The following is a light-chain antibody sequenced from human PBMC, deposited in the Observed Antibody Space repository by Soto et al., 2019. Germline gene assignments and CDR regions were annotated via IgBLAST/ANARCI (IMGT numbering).Light chain of an antibody. CDR2: KVS. V-gene: IGKV2-24*01. CDR1: RSLVASDGNAY. J-gene: IGKJ5*01. Sequence: EIVLTQTPLLSPVTLGQPASISCRSSRSLVASDGNAYLTWLPQRPGQPPRPLIYKVSQRLSGVPDRFSGSGAGTDFTLHSSRVEAEDVGTYFCMQATQLRTFGQGTRLEIK. CDR3: MQATQLRT.